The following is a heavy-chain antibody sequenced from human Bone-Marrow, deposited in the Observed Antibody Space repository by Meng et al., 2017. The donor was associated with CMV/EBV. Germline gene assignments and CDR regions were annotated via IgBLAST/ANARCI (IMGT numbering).Heavy chain of an antibody. D-gene: IGHD1-1*01. J-gene: IGHJ6*02. Sequence: GSLRLSCAVSGGSISSSNWWSWVRQPPGKGLEWIGEIYHSGSTNYNPSLKSRVTISVDTSKNQFSLKLSSVTAADTAVYYCARDQQEPLAYGMDVWGQGTTVTVSS. V-gene: IGHV4-4*02. CDR1: GGSISSSNW. CDR2: IYHSGST. CDR3: ARDQQEPLAYGMDV.